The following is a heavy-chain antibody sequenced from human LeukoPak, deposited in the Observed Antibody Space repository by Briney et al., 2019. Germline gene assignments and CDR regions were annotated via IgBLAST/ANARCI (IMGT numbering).Heavy chain of an antibody. D-gene: IGHD3-9*01. CDR2: IIPILGIA. J-gene: IGHJ4*02. CDR1: GGTFSSYA. Sequence: GASVKVSCKASGGTFSSYAISWVRQAPGQGLEWMGRIIPILGIANYAQKFQGRVTITADKSTSTAYMELSSLRSEDTAVYYCARGDILTGYYWDYWGQGTLVTASS. V-gene: IGHV1-69*04. CDR3: ARGDILTGYYWDY.